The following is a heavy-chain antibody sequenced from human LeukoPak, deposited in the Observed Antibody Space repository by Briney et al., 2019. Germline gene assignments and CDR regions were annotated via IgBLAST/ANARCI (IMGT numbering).Heavy chain of an antibody. CDR1: GGSISSYY. D-gene: IGHD3-22*01. V-gene: IGHV4-59*08. Sequence: SETLSLTCTVSGGSISSYYWSWIRQPPGKGLEWIGYIYYSGSTNYNPSLKSRVTISVDTSKNQFSLKLSSVTAADTAVYYCARQYYYDSSGYSSDAFEIWGQGTMVTVSS. J-gene: IGHJ3*02. CDR3: ARQYYYDSSGYSSDAFEI. CDR2: IYYSGST.